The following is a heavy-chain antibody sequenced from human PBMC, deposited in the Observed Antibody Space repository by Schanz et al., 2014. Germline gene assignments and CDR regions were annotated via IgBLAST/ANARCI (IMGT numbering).Heavy chain of an antibody. Sequence: EMQLVESGGGLVQPGRSLRLSCAASGFTFEDYAMHWVRQVPGKGLEWVVGLSWNRRSVGYADSVKGRFTISRDNANNTLDLQMKSLSPEDTALYYFVKDTKGGDSGNYHAFDVWGQGTRVTVSS. D-gene: IGHD4-17*01. CDR2: LSWNRRSV. V-gene: IGHV3-9*01. CDR1: GFTFEDYA. J-gene: IGHJ3*01. CDR3: VKDTKGGDSGNYHAFDV.